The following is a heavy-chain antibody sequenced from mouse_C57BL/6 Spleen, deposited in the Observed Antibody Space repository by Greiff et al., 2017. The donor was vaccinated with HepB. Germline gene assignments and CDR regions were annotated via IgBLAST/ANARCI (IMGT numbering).Heavy chain of an antibody. CDR2: IDPSDSYT. J-gene: IGHJ2*01. CDR3: ARNNYYGSSYGYFDY. CDR1: GYTFTSYW. V-gene: IGHV1-69*01. D-gene: IGHD1-1*01. Sequence: QVQLQQPGAELVMPGASVKLSCKASGYTFTSYWMHWVKQRPGQGLEWIGEIDPSDSYTNYNQKLKGKSTLTVDKSSSTAYMQLSSLTSEDSAVYYCARNNYYGSSYGYFDYWGQGTTLTVSS.